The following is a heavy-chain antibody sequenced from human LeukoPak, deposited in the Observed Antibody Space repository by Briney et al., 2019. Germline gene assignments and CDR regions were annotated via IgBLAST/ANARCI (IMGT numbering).Heavy chain of an antibody. D-gene: IGHD3-10*01. J-gene: IGHJ5*02. CDR1: GYTFTRYH. Sequence: ASVKVSCKASGYTFTRYHMHWVRQAPGQGLEYMGIINPSGGTTSYAPKFQGRVTMTRDTSTSTVYMELSSLRFEDTAVYYCARDAGSSFPHNWFDPWGQGTLVTVSS. V-gene: IGHV1-46*01. CDR3: ARDAGSSFPHNWFDP. CDR2: INPSGGTT.